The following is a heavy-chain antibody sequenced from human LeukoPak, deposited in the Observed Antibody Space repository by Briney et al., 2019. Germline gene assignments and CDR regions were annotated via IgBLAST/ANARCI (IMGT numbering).Heavy chain of an antibody. CDR3: ARWGNSRGYEGLFDY. CDR1: GFTFSSYG. Sequence: GGSLRLSCAAPGFTFSSYGMHWVRQAPGKGLEWVAVIWYDGSNKYYADSVKGRFTISRDNSKNTLYLQMNSLRAEDTAVYYCARWGNSRGYEGLFDYWGQGTLVTVSS. J-gene: IGHJ4*02. D-gene: IGHD6-13*01. V-gene: IGHV3-33*01. CDR2: IWYDGSNK.